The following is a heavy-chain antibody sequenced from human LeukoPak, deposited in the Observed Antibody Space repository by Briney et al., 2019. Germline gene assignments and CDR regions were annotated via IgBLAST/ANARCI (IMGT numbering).Heavy chain of an antibody. J-gene: IGHJ3*02. CDR1: GYSFSSWW. V-gene: IGHV5-51*01. D-gene: IGHD3-22*01. Sequence: GESLKISCKGSGYSFSSWWIGWVRQMPGKGLEWMGIIYPVDSDTRYSPSFQGQVTISADKSISTAYLQWSSLKASDTAIYYCERPGSSGYYHAFDIWGQGTMVTVSS. CDR3: ERPGSSGYYHAFDI. CDR2: IYPVDSDT.